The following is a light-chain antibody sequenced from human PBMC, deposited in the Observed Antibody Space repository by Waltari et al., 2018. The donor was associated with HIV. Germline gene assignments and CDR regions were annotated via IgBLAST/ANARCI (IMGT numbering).Light chain of an antibody. V-gene: IGLV1-40*01. CDR3: QSYDSSLSGSV. CDR2: GNS. J-gene: IGLJ2*01. CDR1: SPNIGAGYD. Sequence: QSVLTQPPSVSGAPGQRVTISCTGTSPNIGAGYDVHWYQQLPGTAPKLLIYGNSNRPSGVPDVFSGSKSGTSASLAITGLQAEDEADYYCQSYDSSLSGSVFGGGTKLTVL.